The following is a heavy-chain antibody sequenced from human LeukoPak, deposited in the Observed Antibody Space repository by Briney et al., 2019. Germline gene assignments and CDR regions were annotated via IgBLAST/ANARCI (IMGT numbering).Heavy chain of an antibody. CDR2: INHSGST. V-gene: IGHV4-34*01. CDR1: GGSSSGYY. Sequence: PSETLSLTCAVYGGSSSGYYWSWIRQPPGKGLEWIGEINHSGSTNYNPSLKSRVTISVDTSKNQFSLKLSSVTAADTAVYYCARGPGKYCSGGSCYSAVKVRYYFDYWGQGTLVTVSS. CDR3: ARGPGKYCSGGSCYSAVKVRYYFDY. J-gene: IGHJ4*02. D-gene: IGHD2-15*01.